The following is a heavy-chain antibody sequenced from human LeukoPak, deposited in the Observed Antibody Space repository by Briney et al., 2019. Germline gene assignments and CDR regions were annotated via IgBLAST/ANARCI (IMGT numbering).Heavy chain of an antibody. Sequence: ASVKVSCKASGYTFTGYYMHWVRQAPGQGLEWMGWINPNSGGTNYAQKFQGRVTMTEDTSTDTAYMELSSLRSEDTAVYYCATVEPKTLRVVPAAIWGQGTLVTVSS. V-gene: IGHV1-2*02. CDR3: ATVEPKTLRVVPAAI. CDR2: INPNSGGT. D-gene: IGHD2-2*01. CDR1: GYTFTGYY. J-gene: IGHJ4*02.